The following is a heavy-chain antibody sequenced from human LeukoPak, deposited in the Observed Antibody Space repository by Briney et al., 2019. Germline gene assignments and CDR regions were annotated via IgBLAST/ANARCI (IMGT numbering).Heavy chain of an antibody. Sequence: PGGSLRLSCAASGFTFGDYAMSWVRQAPGKGLEWVGFIRSKAYGGTTEYAASVKGRFTISRDDSKSIAYLQMNSLKTEDTAVYYCTRDLPFWSALHYWGQGTLVTVSS. CDR3: TRDLPFWSALHY. J-gene: IGHJ4*02. D-gene: IGHD3-3*01. V-gene: IGHV3-49*04. CDR1: GFTFGDYA. CDR2: IRSKAYGGTT.